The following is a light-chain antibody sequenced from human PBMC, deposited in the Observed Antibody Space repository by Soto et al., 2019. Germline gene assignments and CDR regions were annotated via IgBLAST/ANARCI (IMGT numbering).Light chain of an antibody. Sequence: EIVMTQSPATLSVSPGERATLSCRASQSISSNLAWYQQKPAQAPRLLIYGASTRATGIPARFSGSWSGTEFTLTISSLQSEDFAVYYCQQYNNWPPWTFGQGTKLEIK. V-gene: IGKV3-15*01. CDR2: GAS. CDR1: QSISSN. J-gene: IGKJ2*02. CDR3: QQYNNWPPWT.